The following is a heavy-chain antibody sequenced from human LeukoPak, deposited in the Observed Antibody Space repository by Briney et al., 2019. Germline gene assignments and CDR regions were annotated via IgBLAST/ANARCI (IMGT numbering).Heavy chain of an antibody. V-gene: IGHV4-38-2*02. CDR3: ARDPYSYGHDY. J-gene: IGHJ4*02. Sequence: PSETLSLTCAVSGYSLSSGYYWGWIRQPPGKGLEWIGSIYHSGSTYYNPSLKSRVTISVDTSTNQFSLKLSSVTAADTAVYYCARDPYSYGHDYWGQGTLVTVSS. CDR2: IYHSGST. CDR1: GYSLSSGYY. D-gene: IGHD5-18*01.